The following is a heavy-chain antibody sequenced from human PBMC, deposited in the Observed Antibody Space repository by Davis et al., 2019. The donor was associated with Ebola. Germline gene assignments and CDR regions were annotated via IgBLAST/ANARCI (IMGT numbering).Heavy chain of an antibody. Sequence: SETLSLTCTVSGGSISNGDYSWSWIRQPPGKGLEWIGYIHHSGGTYYNPSLKSRVTISVDTSRNQFSLKLSSVTAADTAVYYCARELHDYGGNSVGFDYWGPGTLVTVSS. V-gene: IGHV4-61*08. CDR3: ARELHDYGGNSVGFDY. D-gene: IGHD4-23*01. CDR2: IHHSGGT. J-gene: IGHJ4*02. CDR1: GGSISNGDYS.